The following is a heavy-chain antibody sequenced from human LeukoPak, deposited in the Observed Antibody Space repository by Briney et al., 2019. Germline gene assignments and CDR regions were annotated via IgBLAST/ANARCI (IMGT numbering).Heavy chain of an antibody. CDR3: ASQLYYYDSSGYYSPDY. D-gene: IGHD3-22*01. Sequence: SETLSLTCTVSGGSISSSNYYWGWIRQPPGKGLEWIGSINYSGSTYYNPSLKGRVTISVDTSRSQFSLKLSSVTAADTAVYYCASQLYYYDSSGYYSPDYWGQGTLVTVSS. CDR1: GGSISSSNYY. CDR2: INYSGST. J-gene: IGHJ4*02. V-gene: IGHV4-39*01.